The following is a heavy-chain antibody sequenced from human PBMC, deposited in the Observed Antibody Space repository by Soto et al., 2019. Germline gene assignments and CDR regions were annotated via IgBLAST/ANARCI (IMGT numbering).Heavy chain of an antibody. CDR2: IYYSGST. V-gene: IGHV4-31*03. D-gene: IGHD2-2*02. Sequence: SETLSLTCTVSGGSISSGGYYWSWIRQHPGKGLEWIGYIYYSGSTYYNPSLKSRVTISVDTSKNQFSLKLSSVTAADTAVYYCARFPVPAAIGYYYYYGMDVWGQGTTVTVPS. J-gene: IGHJ6*02. CDR1: GGSISSGGYY. CDR3: ARFPVPAAIGYYYYYGMDV.